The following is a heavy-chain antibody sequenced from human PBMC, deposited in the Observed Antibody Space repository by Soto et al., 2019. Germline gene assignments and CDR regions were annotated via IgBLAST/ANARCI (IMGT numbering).Heavy chain of an antibody. CDR3: ATVFVTYYDFWSGPRAWFDP. V-gene: IGHV1-24*01. CDR1: GYTLTELS. CDR2: FDPEDGET. J-gene: IGHJ5*02. Sequence: ASVKVSCKVSGYTLTELSMHWVRQAPGKGLEWMGGFDPEDGETIYAQKFQGRVTMTEDTSTDTAYMELSSLRSEDTAVYYCATVFVTYYDFWSGPRAWFDPWGQGTLVTVSS. D-gene: IGHD3-3*01.